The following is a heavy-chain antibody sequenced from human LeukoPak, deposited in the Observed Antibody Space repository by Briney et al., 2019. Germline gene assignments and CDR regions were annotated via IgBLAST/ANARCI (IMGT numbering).Heavy chain of an antibody. Sequence: GGSLRLSCAASGFTFSSYEMNWVRQAPGKGLEWVSYISSSGSTIYYADSVKGRFTISRDNAKNSLYLQMNSLRAEDTAVYYCARTSGSLYYYGSGSYYGYWGQGTLVTVSS. J-gene: IGHJ4*02. CDR2: ISSSGSTI. D-gene: IGHD3-10*01. CDR1: GFTFSSYE. CDR3: ARTSGSLYYYGSGSYYGY. V-gene: IGHV3-48*03.